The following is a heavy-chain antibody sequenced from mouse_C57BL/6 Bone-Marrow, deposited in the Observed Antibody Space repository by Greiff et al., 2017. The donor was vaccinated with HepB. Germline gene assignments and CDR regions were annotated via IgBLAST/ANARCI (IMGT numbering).Heavy chain of an antibody. CDR2: IDPSDSYT. CDR1: GYTFTSYW. V-gene: IGHV1-69*01. Sequence: VQLQQSGAELVMPGASVKLSCKASGYTFTSYWMHWVKQRPGQGLEWIGEIDPSDSYTNYNQKFKVKSTLTVDKSSSTAYMQLSSLTSEDSAVYYCARNEYGGYYQAWFAYWGQGTLVTVSA. J-gene: IGHJ3*01. D-gene: IGHD2-3*01. CDR3: ARNEYGGYYQAWFAY.